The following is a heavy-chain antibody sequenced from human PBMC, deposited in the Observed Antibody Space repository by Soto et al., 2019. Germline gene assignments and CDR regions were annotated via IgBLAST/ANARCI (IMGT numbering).Heavy chain of an antibody. V-gene: IGHV3-21*06. J-gene: IGHJ4*02. Sequence: EVQLVESGGGLVKPGWSLRLSCAASVFTFTRYSMNWVRQAPGKGLEWVSSISSTTNYIYYGDSMKGRVTISRDNAKNSLYLEMNSLRAEDTAVYYCARESEDLTSNFDYWGQGTLVTVSS. CDR2: ISSTTNYI. CDR1: VFTFTRYS. CDR3: ARESEDLTSNFDY.